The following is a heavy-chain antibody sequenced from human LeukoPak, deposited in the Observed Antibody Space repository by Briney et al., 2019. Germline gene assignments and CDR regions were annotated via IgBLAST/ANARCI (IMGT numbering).Heavy chain of an antibody. D-gene: IGHD1-26*01. V-gene: IGHV4-59*08. CDR1: GGSISSYY. Sequence: SETLSLTCTVSGGSISSYYWSWIRQPPGKGLEWIGYIYYSGSTNYNPSLKSRVTISVDTSKNQFSLKLSSVTAADTAVYYCARHAGIVGATPFDYWGQGTLVTVSS. CDR2: IYYSGST. CDR3: ARHAGIVGATPFDY. J-gene: IGHJ4*02.